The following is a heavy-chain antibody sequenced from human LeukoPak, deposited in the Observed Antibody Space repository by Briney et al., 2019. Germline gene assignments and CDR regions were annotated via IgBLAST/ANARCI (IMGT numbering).Heavy chain of an antibody. V-gene: IGHV4-59*08. CDR3: AGGGDKAKTGY. CDR2: IYYNGGT. CDR1: GGSVTSYY. D-gene: IGHD2-15*01. Sequence: SETLSLTCTVSGGSVTSYYWSWIRQPPGKGLEWIGYIYYNGGTDYNPSLKSRITISLDTSKNQLSLRLSSVTAADTAVYYCAGGGDKAKTGYWGQGTLVTASS. J-gene: IGHJ4*02.